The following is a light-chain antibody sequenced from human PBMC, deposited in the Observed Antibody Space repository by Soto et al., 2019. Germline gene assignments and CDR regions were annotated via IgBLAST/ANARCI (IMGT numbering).Light chain of an antibody. J-gene: IGKJ2*01. CDR2: DAS. CDR1: QSISSW. V-gene: IGKV1-5*01. CDR3: QHYNSNPYT. Sequence: DIQMTQSPSTLSASVGDRVTITCRASQSISSWLAWFQQKPGKAPDLLIYDASSLESGVPSRFSGSGSGTEFTLTISSLQSDDFATYYCQHYNSNPYTFGQGTKLEIK.